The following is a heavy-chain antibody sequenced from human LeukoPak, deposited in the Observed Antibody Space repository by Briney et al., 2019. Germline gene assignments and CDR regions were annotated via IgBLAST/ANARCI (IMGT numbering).Heavy chain of an antibody. CDR2: IYYSGST. Sequence: SETLSLTCTVSGGSISSSSYYRGWIRQPPGKGLEWIGSIYYSGSTYYNPSLKSRVTISVDTSKNQFSLKLSSVTAADTAVYYCARSPYSYGYEDIWGQGTMVTVSS. V-gene: IGHV4-39*07. CDR3: ARSPYSYGYEDI. J-gene: IGHJ3*02. CDR1: GGSISSSSYY. D-gene: IGHD5-18*01.